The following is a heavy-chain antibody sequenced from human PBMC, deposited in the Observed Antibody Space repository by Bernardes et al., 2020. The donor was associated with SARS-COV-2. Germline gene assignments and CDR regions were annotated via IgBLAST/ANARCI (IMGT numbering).Heavy chain of an antibody. CDR1: GFTFSSYG. CDR2: IWYDGSNK. D-gene: IGHD3-22*01. Sequence: GGSLRLSCAASGFTFSSYGMHWVRQAPGKGLEWVAVIWYDGSNKYYADSVKGRFTISRDNSKNTLYLQMNSLRAEDTAVYYCARDGYYYDSSGYYFPLYYYSGMDVWGQGTTVTVSS. V-gene: IGHV3-33*01. J-gene: IGHJ6*02. CDR3: ARDGYYYDSSGYYFPLYYYSGMDV.